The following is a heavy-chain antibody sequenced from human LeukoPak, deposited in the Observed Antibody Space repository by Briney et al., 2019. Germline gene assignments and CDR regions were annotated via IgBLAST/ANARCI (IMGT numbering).Heavy chain of an antibody. CDR1: GYSFTSYW. J-gene: IGHJ5*02. D-gene: IGHD3-22*01. Sequence: GESLKISCKGSGYSFTSYWIGWVRQMPGKGLEWMGIIYPGDSDTSYSPSFQGQVTISADKSISTAYLQWSSLKASDTAMYYCARRLGYYDSSGSNWFDPWGQGTLVTVSS. CDR2: IYPGDSDT. V-gene: IGHV5-51*01. CDR3: ARRLGYYDSSGSNWFDP.